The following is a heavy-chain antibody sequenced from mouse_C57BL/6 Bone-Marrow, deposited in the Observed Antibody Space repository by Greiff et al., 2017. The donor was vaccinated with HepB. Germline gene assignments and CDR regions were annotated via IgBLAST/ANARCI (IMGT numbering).Heavy chain of an antibody. CDR2: ISDGGSYT. Sequence: EVQLVESGGGLVKPGGSLKLSCAASGFTFSSYAMSWVRQTPEKRLEWVATISDGGSYTYYPDNVKGRFTISRDNAKNNLYLQMSHLKSEDTAMYYCARGPTVVAWDAMDYGGQGTSVTVSA. CDR3: ARGPTVVAWDAMDY. D-gene: IGHD1-1*01. V-gene: IGHV5-4*01. J-gene: IGHJ4*01. CDR1: GFTFSSYA.